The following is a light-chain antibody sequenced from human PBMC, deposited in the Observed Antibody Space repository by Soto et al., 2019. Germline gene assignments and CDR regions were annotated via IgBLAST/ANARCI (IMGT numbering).Light chain of an antibody. CDR3: CSYAGSSTYV. Sequence: QSVLTQPASVSGSPGQSITISCTGTSSDVGSYNLVSWYQQHPGKAPKVMIYEVSEWPSGVPNRFSGSKSGNTASLTISGLQAEDEADYYCCSYAGSSTYVFGTGTKVTVL. J-gene: IGLJ1*01. V-gene: IGLV2-23*02. CDR1: SSDVGSYNL. CDR2: EVS.